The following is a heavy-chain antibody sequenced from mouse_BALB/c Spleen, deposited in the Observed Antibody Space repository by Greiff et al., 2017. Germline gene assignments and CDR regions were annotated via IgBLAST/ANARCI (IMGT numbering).Heavy chain of an antibody. D-gene: IGHD1-1*01. V-gene: IGHV5-6-3*01. CDR3: ARRAVVADY. J-gene: IGHJ2*01. CDR1: GFTFSSYG. Sequence: EVHLVESGGGLVQPGGSLKLSCAASGFTFSSYGMSWVRQTPDKRLELVATINSNGGSTYYPDSVKGRFTISRDNAKNTLYLQMSSLKSEDTAMYYCARRAVVADYWGQGTTLTVSS. CDR2: INSNGGST.